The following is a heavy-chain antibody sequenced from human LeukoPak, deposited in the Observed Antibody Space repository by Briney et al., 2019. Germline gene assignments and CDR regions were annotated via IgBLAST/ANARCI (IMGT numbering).Heavy chain of an antibody. V-gene: IGHV4-39*07. CDR3: ARERVVDTATRIYGYWGDAFDI. CDR1: GGSISSSSYY. D-gene: IGHD5-18*01. J-gene: IGHJ3*02. Sequence: PSETLSLTCTVSGGSISSSSYYWGWIRQPPGKGLEWIGSIYYSGSTYYNPSLKSRVTISVDTSKNQFSLKLSSVTAADTAVYYCARERVVDTATRIYGYWGDAFDIWGQGTMVTVSS. CDR2: IYYSGST.